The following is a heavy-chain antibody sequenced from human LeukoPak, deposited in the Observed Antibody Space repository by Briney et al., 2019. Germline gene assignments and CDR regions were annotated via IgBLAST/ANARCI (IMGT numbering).Heavy chain of an antibody. Sequence: NTSETLSLTCTVSGYSLSNGYYWGWIRQPPGKGLEWIGNIYHSGSAYYNPSLKSRVTISVDTSKNQFSLKLSSVTAADTAVYYCARDGEVLSSSWFWFDPWGQGTLVTVSS. D-gene: IGHD6-13*01. J-gene: IGHJ5*02. V-gene: IGHV4-38-2*02. CDR2: IYHSGSA. CDR3: ARDGEVLSSSWFWFDP. CDR1: GYSLSNGYY.